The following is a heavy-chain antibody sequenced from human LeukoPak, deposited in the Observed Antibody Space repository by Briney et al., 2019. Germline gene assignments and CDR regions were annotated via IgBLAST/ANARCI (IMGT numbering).Heavy chain of an antibody. J-gene: IGHJ4*02. D-gene: IGHD3-10*01. CDR2: IYHSGGT. CDR1: GYSIRSGYY. Sequence: SETLSLTCTVSGYSIRSGYYWGWIRQPPGKGLEWIGSIYHSGGTYYNPSLKSRVTISVDTSKNQFSLKLSSVTAADTAVYYCARQTGSGLFSLPGGQGTLVTVSS. V-gene: IGHV4-38-2*02. CDR3: ARQTGSGLFSLP.